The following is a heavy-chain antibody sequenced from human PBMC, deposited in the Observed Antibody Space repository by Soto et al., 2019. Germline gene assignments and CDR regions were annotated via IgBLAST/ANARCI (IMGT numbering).Heavy chain of an antibody. CDR1: GFTFSSYS. Sequence: GESLKISCAASGFTFSSYSMNWVRQAPGKGLEWVSSISSSSSYIYYADSVKGRFTISRDNAKNSLYLQMNSLRAEDTAVYYCARDNSSDWLFIPNYYGMDVWGQGTTVTVSS. CDR2: ISSSSSYI. J-gene: IGHJ6*02. D-gene: IGHD3-9*01. CDR3: ARDNSSDWLFIPNYYGMDV. V-gene: IGHV3-21*01.